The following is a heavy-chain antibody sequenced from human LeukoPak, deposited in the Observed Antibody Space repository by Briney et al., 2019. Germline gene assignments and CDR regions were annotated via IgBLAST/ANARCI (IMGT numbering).Heavy chain of an antibody. CDR3: ARGGSSSDFDY. J-gene: IGHJ4*02. CDR2: INSDGSST. V-gene: IGHV3-74*01. Sequence: GSLRPSCAASGFTFSSYWMHWVRQAPGKGLVWVSRINSDGSSTSYADSVKGRFTISRDNAKNTLYLQMNSLRAEDTAVYYCARGGSSSDFDYWGQGTLVTVSS. D-gene: IGHD3-22*01. CDR1: GFTFSSYW.